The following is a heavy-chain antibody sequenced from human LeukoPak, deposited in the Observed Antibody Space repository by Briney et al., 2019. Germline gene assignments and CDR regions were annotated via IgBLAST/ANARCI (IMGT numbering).Heavy chain of an antibody. Sequence: PGGSLTLSCAASGFTFSYAWMSWVRQAPGKGLEWVAIIWYDGSDKYYSDSVKGRFTISRDNSKSTVYLHMNNLRAEDTAIYYCAKDWGTTGTSGWLFAPWGPRALVTVSS. D-gene: IGHD1-1*01. CDR2: IWYDGSDK. V-gene: IGHV3-33*06. CDR1: GFTFSYAW. CDR3: AKDWGTTGTSGWLFAP. J-gene: IGHJ5*02.